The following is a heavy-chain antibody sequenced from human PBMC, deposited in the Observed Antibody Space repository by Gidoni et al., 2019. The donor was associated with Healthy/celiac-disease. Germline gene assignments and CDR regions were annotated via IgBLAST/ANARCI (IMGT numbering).Heavy chain of an antibody. CDR3: ARSPVTYYDSSGYYYFDY. Sequence: EVQLVETGGGLIQPGGSRELSSVASGFTLSSTYMSWVRQAPGKGLEWVSVIDSGCSTYYADSVKGRFTISRDNSKNTLYLQMNSLRAEDTAVYYCARSPVTYYDSSGYYYFDYWGQGTLVTVSS. V-gene: IGHV3-53*02. CDR1: GFTLSSTY. CDR2: IDSGCST. D-gene: IGHD3-22*01. J-gene: IGHJ4*02.